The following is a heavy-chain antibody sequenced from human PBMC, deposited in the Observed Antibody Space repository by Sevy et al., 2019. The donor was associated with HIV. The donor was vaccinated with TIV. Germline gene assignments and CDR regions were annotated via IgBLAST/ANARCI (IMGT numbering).Heavy chain of an antibody. J-gene: IGHJ4*02. Sequence: GGSLRLSCATSGFTFGDNCMSWVRQAPGKGLEWMSFFKSKAHGGTAENAASVKDRFTISRDDSKGIVYLQMNNLKTEDTAVYFCTQCSGSQSIFDYWGQGTLVTVSS. CDR1: GFTFGDNC. V-gene: IGHV3-49*04. CDR2: FKSKAHGGTA. D-gene: IGHD6-19*01. CDR3: TQCSGSQSIFDY.